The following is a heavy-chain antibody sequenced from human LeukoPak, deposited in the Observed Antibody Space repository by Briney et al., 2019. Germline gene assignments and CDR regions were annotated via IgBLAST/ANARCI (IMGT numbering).Heavy chain of an antibody. CDR2: INWNGGST. V-gene: IGHV3-20*04. D-gene: IGHD6-19*01. Sequence: PGGSLRLSCAASGFTLDDYGMSWVRQAPGKGLEWVSGINWNGGSTGYADSVKGRFTISRDNAKNSLYLQMNSLRAEDTALYYCAVIPPIAVAGPRNAFDIWGQGTMVTVSP. J-gene: IGHJ3*02. CDR3: AVIPPIAVAGPRNAFDI. CDR1: GFTLDDYG.